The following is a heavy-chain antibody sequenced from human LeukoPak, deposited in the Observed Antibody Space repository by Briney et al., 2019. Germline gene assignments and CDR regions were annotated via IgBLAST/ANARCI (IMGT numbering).Heavy chain of an antibody. V-gene: IGHV1-69*06. CDR3: ATLYSSSWYGGG. D-gene: IGHD6-13*01. CDR2: IIPIFGTA. CDR1: GGTFSSYA. Sequence: SVKVSCKASGGTFSSYAISWVRQDPGQGLEWMGGIIPIFGTANYAQKFQGRVTITADKSTSTAYMELSSMRSEDTAVYYCATLYSSSWYGGGWGQGTLVTVSS. J-gene: IGHJ4*02.